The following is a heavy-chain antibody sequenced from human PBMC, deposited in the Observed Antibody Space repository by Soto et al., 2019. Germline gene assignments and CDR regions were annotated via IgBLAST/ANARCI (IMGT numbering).Heavy chain of an antibody. J-gene: IGHJ4*02. D-gene: IGHD3-9*01. V-gene: IGHV6-1*01. CDR2: TYYRSKWYN. CDR3: ARDPLAYYDILTGYYGPNYFDY. Sequence: SQTHSLTCDISGDRVSINSAAWNWIRQSPSRGLEWLGRTYYRSKWYNDYAVSVKSRITINPDTSKNQFSLQLNSVTPEDTAVYYCARDPLAYYDILTGYYGPNYFDYWGQGALVTVSS. CDR1: GDRVSINSAA.